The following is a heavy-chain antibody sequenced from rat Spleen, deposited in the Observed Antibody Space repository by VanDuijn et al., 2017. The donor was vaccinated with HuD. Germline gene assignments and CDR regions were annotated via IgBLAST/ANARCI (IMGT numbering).Heavy chain of an antibody. CDR2: INYDGSST. D-gene: IGHD1-11*01. V-gene: IGHV5-29*01. J-gene: IGHJ3*01. Sequence: EVQLVESDGGLVQPGRSLKCSCAASGFTFSDYYMAWVRQAPTKGLEWVATINYDGSSTYYRDSVKGRFTISRDNAKSTLYLQMDSLRSEDTATYYCARKGYGGYTNWFAYWGQGTLVTVSS. CDR3: ARKGYGGYTNWFAY. CDR1: GFTFSDYY.